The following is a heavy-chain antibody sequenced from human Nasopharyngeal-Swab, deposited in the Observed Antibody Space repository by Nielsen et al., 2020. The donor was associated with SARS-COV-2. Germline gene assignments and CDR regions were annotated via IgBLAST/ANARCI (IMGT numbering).Heavy chain of an antibody. J-gene: IGHJ3*02. CDR1: RFTFSSYS. Sequence: GGSLRLSCAASRFTFSSYSMNWVRQAQGKGLEWVSSITSGSSYIYYADSVKGRFTISRDNAKNSLFLQMNSLRAEDTAVYYCARGYDFRSGSNAFDIWGQGTLVTVSS. D-gene: IGHD3-3*01. CDR3: ARGYDFRSGSNAFDI. V-gene: IGHV3-21*01. CDR2: ITSGSSYI.